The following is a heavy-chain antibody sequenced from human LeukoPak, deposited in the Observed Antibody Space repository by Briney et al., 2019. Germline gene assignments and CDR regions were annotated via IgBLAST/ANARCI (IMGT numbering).Heavy chain of an antibody. CDR2: ISSGGTTI. Sequence: GGSLRLSCAASGFTISDYSMSWIRQAPGKGLEWVSHISSGGTTIYYADSVKGRFTISSDNAKNSLYLQMNSLRVEDTAVYYCTRDPRNLDYWGQGTLVTVSS. V-gene: IGHV3-11*01. J-gene: IGHJ4*02. CDR3: TRDPRNLDY. CDR1: GFTISDYS. D-gene: IGHD1-14*01.